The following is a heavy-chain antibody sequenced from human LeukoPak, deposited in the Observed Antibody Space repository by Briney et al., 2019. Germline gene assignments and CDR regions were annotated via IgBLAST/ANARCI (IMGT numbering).Heavy chain of an antibody. CDR3: ARGDGTTGRGFDP. D-gene: IGHD1-1*01. V-gene: IGHV3-30*04. J-gene: IGHJ5*02. CDR2: ISYDGSNE. Sequence: PGGSLRLSCAASGFTFSSYVMHWVRQAPGKGLEWVAIISYDGSNEYYADSVKGRFTISRDNSKNSLYLQMNSLRAEDTAVYYCARGDGTTGRGFDPWGQGTLVTVSS. CDR1: GFTFSSYV.